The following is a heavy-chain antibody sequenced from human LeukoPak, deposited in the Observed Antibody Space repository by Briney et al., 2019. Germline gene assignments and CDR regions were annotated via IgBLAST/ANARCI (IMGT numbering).Heavy chain of an antibody. CDR3: ARDPSGRDDAFDI. CDR2: IYHSGST. J-gene: IGHJ3*02. V-gene: IGHV4-30-2*01. Sequence: SSETLSLTCAVSGGSISSGGYSWSWIRQPPGKGLEWIGYIYHSGSTYYNPSLKSRVTISVDRSKNQFSLKLSSVTAADTAVYYCARDPSGRDDAFDIWGQGTMVTVSS. D-gene: IGHD6-25*01. CDR1: GGSISSGGYS.